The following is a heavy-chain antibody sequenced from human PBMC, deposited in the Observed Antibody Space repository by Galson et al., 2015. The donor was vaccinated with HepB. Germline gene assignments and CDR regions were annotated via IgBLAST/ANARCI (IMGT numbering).Heavy chain of an antibody. J-gene: IGHJ6*02. CDR3: AKALVDFEGGSFQNTMDV. D-gene: IGHD2-15*01. CDR1: GFTFNNYG. V-gene: IGHV3-30*18. Sequence: SLRLSCAASGFTFNNYGMFWVRQTPGKGLEWVAVISYHGSNKYYEESVKGRFTISKDNSKNTVHLQMNTLRVDDTAVYYCAKALVDFEGGSFQNTMDVWGQGTTVTVSS. CDR2: ISYHGSNK.